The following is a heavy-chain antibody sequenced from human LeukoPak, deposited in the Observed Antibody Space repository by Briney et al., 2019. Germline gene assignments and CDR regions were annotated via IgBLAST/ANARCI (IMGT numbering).Heavy chain of an antibody. V-gene: IGHV4-4*02. Sequence: PSETLSLTCAVSGGSISSSNWWSWVRQPPGKGLEWIGEIYHSGSTNYNPSLKSRVTISVDTSKNQFSLKLSSVTAADTAVYYCAREDKSYAFYYYYYMDVWGKGTTVTISS. CDR1: GGSISSSNW. CDR3: AREDKSYAFYYYYYMDV. D-gene: IGHD2-2*01. CDR2: IYHSGST. J-gene: IGHJ6*03.